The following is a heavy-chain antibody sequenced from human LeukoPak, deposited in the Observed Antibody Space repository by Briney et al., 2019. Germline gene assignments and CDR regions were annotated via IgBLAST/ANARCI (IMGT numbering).Heavy chain of an antibody. V-gene: IGHV5-51*01. Sequence: GGSLRLSCAASGFTFSSYAMSWVRQMPGKDLEWMGAIYPGDSDTTYSPSLQGQVTISADKSATTAYLQWNSLKASDTAIYYCARLMTLVRGGLKRLPRSCGMDVWGQGTTVTVS. CDR3: ARLMTLVRGGLKRLPRSCGMDV. J-gene: IGHJ6*02. CDR2: IYPGDSDT. CDR1: GFTFSSYA. D-gene: IGHD3-10*01.